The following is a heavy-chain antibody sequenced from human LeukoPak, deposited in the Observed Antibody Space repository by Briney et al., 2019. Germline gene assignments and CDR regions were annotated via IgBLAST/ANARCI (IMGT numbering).Heavy chain of an antibody. CDR3: AKDLEWGSVWGPYQLLSGALFDY. D-gene: IGHD2-2*01. V-gene: IGHV3-23*01. J-gene: IGHJ4*02. CDR2: ISGSGGST. CDR1: GFTFSSYA. Sequence: GGFLRLSCAASGFTFSSYAMSWVRQAPGKGLEWVSAISGSGGSTYYADSVKGRFTISRDNSKNTLYLQMNSLRAEDTAVYYCAKDLEWGSVWGPYQLLSGALFDYWGQGTLVTVSS.